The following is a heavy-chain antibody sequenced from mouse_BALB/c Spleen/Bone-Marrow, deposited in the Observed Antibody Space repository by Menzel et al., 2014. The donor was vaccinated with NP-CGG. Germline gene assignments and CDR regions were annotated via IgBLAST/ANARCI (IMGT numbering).Heavy chain of an antibody. J-gene: IGHJ2*01. D-gene: IGHD2-12*01. V-gene: IGHV1S81*02. CDR1: GYTFTSYW. CDR3: ARWLLYY. CDR2: INPSNGRT. Sequence: VQLQQSGAELVKPGASVKLSYKASGYTFTSYWMHWVKQRPGQGLEWIGEINPSNGRTNYNEKFKTKATLTVDKSSSTAYMQLSSLTSEDSAVYYCARWLLYYWGQGTTLTVSS.